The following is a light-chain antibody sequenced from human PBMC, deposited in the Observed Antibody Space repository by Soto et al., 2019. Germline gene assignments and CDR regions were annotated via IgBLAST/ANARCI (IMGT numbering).Light chain of an antibody. J-gene: IGKJ4*01. CDR3: QQRSNWPQIT. CDR2: DAS. CDR1: QSVSSY. V-gene: IGKV3-11*01. Sequence: EIVSTHSPATLSLSPGERATLSCRASQSVSSYLAWYQQKPGQAPRLLIYDASNRATGIPARFSGSGSGTDFTLTISSLEPEDFAVYYCQQRSNWPQITFGGGTKVDIK.